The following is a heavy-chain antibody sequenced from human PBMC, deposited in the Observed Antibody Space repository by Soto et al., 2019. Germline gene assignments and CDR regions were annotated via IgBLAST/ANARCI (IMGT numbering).Heavy chain of an antibody. J-gene: IGHJ4*02. D-gene: IGHD3-10*01. CDR2: IIPIFGTA. CDR1: GGTFSSYA. Sequence: SVKVSCKASGGTFSSYAISWVRQAPGQGLEWMGGIIPIFGTANYAQKFQGRVTITADESTSTAYMELSSLRSEDTAVYYCARLLGSGSRDFDYWGQGTLVTVSS. V-gene: IGHV1-69*13. CDR3: ARLLGSGSRDFDY.